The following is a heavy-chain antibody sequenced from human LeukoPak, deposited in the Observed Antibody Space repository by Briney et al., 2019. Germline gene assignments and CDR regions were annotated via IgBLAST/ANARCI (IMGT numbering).Heavy chain of an antibody. CDR1: GCTFSSYE. Sequence: GGALRLSCAASGCTFSSYEMNWVRQAPGKELEGISYISTSGSTIYYADSVKGRFTVSRDNAKNSLYLQMNSLRAEDTAVYYCARSGGYYDYWGQGTLVSVSS. J-gene: IGHJ4*02. CDR3: ARSGGYYDY. CDR2: ISTSGSTI. V-gene: IGHV3-48*03. D-gene: IGHD4-23*01.